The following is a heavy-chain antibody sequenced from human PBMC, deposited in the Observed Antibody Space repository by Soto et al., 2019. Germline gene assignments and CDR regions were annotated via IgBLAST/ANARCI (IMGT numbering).Heavy chain of an antibody. V-gene: IGHV3-23*01. Sequence: GSLRDSCAASGLTSGPYGMTWVRQAPGRGLEWVSTISGSGFSTHYAESVQGRFTIARDNSKNTMYLQMNSLRAEDTAVYYCAQDPTPRYFLFIHLLDSSGQG. CDR3: AQDPTPRYFLFIHLLDS. J-gene: IGHJ5*01. CDR1: GLTSGPYG. D-gene: IGHD1-1*01. CDR2: ISGSGFST.